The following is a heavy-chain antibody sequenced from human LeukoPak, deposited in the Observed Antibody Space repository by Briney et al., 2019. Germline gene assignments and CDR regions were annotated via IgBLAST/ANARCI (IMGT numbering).Heavy chain of an antibody. V-gene: IGHV1-2*06. Sequence: ASVKVSCKASGYTFTGYYMHWVRQAPGQGLEWMGRINPNNGGTNCAQKSQGRVTMTGDTSISTAYMELSSLRSDDTAMYYCARESGSYHGNDYWGQGTLVTVSS. CDR1: GYTFTGYY. D-gene: IGHD1-26*01. CDR3: ARESGSYHGNDY. J-gene: IGHJ4*02. CDR2: INPNNGGT.